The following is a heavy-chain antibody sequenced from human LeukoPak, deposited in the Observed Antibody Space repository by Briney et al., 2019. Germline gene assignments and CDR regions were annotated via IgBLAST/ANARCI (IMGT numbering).Heavy chain of an antibody. CDR1: GGSISSGGYS. J-gene: IGHJ3*02. D-gene: IGHD6-6*01. CDR3: ARTSIAARRANAFDI. V-gene: IGHV4-30-2*01. CDR2: IYHSGST. Sequence: SGTLSLTCTVSGGSISSGGYSWSWIRQPPGKGLEWIGYIYHSGSTYYNPSLKSRVTISVDRSKNQFSLKLSSVTAADTAVYYCARTSIAARRANAFDIWGLGTMVTVSS.